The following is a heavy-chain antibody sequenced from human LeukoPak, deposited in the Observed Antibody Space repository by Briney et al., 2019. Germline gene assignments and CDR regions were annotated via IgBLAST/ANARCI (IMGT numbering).Heavy chain of an antibody. J-gene: IGHJ4*02. V-gene: IGHV4-34*01. CDR3: ARDRREYYDSRKYYFDY. D-gene: IGHD3-22*01. Sequence: NPSETLSLTCAVYGGSFSGYYWSWIRQPPGKGLEWIGEINHSGSTNYNPSLKSRVTISVDTSKNQFSLKLSSVTAADTAVYYCARDRREYYDSRKYYFDYWGQGTLVTVSS. CDR2: INHSGST. CDR1: GGSFSGYY.